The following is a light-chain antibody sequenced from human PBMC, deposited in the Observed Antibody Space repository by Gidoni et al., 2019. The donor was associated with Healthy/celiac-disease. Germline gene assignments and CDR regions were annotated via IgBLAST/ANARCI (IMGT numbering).Light chain of an antibody. CDR3: MQALQTLFT. CDR2: LCS. Sequence: DIVMTQSPLSLPVTPGEPASISCRSSLSLLHSNGYNYLDWYLQTPGQSQKLLIYLCSNRASGVPDRFSGSGSGTAFTLKISRVEAADVGVYYCMQALQTLFTFGPXTKVDIK. J-gene: IGKJ3*01. CDR1: LSLLHSNGYNY. V-gene: IGKV2-28*01.